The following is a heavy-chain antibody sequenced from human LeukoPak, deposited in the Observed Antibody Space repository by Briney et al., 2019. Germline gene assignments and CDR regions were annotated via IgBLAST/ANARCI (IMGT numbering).Heavy chain of an antibody. D-gene: IGHD3-22*01. CDR2: ISDSGGRT. J-gene: IGHJ4*02. Sequence: GGSLRLSCAVSGITLSNYGMSWVRQAPGKGLEWVAGISDSGGRTNYADFVKGRSTISRDNPKNTLYLQMNSLRAEDTAVYFCAKRGVVIRVILVGFHKEAYYFDSWGQGALVTVSS. V-gene: IGHV3-23*01. CDR3: AKRGVVIRVILVGFHKEAYYFDS. CDR1: GITLSNYG.